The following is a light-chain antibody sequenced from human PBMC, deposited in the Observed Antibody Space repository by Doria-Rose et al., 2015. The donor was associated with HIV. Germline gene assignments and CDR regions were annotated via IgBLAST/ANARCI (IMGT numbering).Light chain of an antibody. J-gene: IGLJ1*01. CDR2: GNI. CDR3: QSYDSSLSGYV. V-gene: IGLV1-40*01. CDR1: SSNIGAGYD. Sequence: QTVVTQEPSVSEAPGQRVTISCTGSSSNIGAGYDVHWYQQLPGTAPKLLIYGNINRPSGIPDRISGSKSDTSASLAIAGLQAEDEADYYCQSYDSSLSGYVFGTGTKFTVL.